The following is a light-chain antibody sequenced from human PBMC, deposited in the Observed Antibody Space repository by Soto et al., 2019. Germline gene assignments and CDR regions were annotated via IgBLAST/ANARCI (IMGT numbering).Light chain of an antibody. CDR3: ISYAGSNGYV. Sequence: QTSLALPPSTSGSPGQSVTISCTGTSSDVGGYNYVSWYQQHPGKAPILIIYEVSKRPSGVPDRFSGSKSGNTASLTVSGLQAEDEADYYCISYAGSNGYVFGTGTKVTVL. J-gene: IGLJ1*01. V-gene: IGLV2-8*01. CDR2: EVS. CDR1: SSDVGGYNY.